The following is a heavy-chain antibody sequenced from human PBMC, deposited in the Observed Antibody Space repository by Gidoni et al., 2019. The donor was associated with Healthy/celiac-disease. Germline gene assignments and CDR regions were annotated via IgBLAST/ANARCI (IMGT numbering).Heavy chain of an antibody. CDR3: ARQYCGGDCYSAAFDI. CDR1: GGSISSSSYY. CDR2: IYYSGST. Sequence: QLQLQESSPGLVKPSETLSLTCTVSGGSISSSSYYWGWIRQPPGKGLEWIGSIYYSGSTYYNPSLKSRVTISVDTSKNQFSLKLSSVTAADTAVYYCARQYCGGDCYSAAFDIWGQGTMVTVSS. V-gene: IGHV4-39*01. D-gene: IGHD2-21*02. J-gene: IGHJ3*02.